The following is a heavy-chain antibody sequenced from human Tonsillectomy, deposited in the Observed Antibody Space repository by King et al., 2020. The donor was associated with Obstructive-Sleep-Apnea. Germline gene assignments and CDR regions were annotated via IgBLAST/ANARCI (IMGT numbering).Heavy chain of an antibody. D-gene: IGHD3-3*01. CDR2: INPNSGGT. CDR1: GYTFTGYY. CDR3: ARESRVIRFLEWLAYYYGMDV. V-gene: IGHV1-2*04. Sequence: QLVQSGAEVKKPGASVKVSCKASGYTFTGYYMHWVRQAPGQGLEWMGWINPNSGGTNYSQKFQGWGTMTRDTSISTAYMELSRLRSDDTAVYYCARESRVIRFLEWLAYYYGMDVWGQGTTVTVSS. J-gene: IGHJ6*02.